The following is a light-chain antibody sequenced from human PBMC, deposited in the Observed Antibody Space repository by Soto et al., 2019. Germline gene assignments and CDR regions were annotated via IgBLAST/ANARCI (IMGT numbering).Light chain of an antibody. J-gene: IGKJ3*01. CDR2: RAS. CDR1: QNINTW. V-gene: IGKV1-5*03. Sequence: DIQMTQSPSTLSASVGDRVTITCRASQNINTWLAWYQQKPGKAPKLLIYRASSLESGVPSRFSGSGSGTEFTLTISILQPEDFSTYYCQHYDTYSGTFGPGTKVDVK. CDR3: QHYDTYSGT.